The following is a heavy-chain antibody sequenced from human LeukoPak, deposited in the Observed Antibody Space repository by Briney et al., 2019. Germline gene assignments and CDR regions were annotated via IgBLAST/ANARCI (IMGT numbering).Heavy chain of an antibody. CDR1: GFTFGDYA. CDR2: IRSKASGGTT. V-gene: IGHV3-49*04. D-gene: IGHD4-11*01. Sequence: GRSLRLSCTASGFTFGDYAMSWVRQAPGKGLEWVGFIRSKASGGTTEYAASVKGRFTISRDDSKSIAYLQMNSLKTEDTAVYYCTRGYSIDYWGQGTLVTVSS. J-gene: IGHJ4*02. CDR3: TRGYSIDY.